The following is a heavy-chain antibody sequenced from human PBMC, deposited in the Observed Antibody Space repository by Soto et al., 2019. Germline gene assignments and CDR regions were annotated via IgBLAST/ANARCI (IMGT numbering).Heavy chain of an antibody. Sequence: PGGSLRLSCAVSGFIFSSYAMTWVRQAPGRGLEWVSSISGSGGTTYYADSVRGRFTISRDNSMNTLTLQMNSLRAEDTAVYYCAKGRTTMSVDDAFDIWGQGTVVTVS. J-gene: IGHJ3*02. CDR3: AKGRTTMSVDDAFDI. CDR2: ISGSGGTT. V-gene: IGHV3-23*01. CDR1: GFIFSSYA. D-gene: IGHD1-1*01.